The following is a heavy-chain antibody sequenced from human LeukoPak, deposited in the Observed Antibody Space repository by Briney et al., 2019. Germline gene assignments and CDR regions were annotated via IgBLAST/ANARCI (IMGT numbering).Heavy chain of an antibody. Sequence: GGSLRLSCAASGFTFSDSNMHWVRQASGKGLELVGRIRSRANNYATAYGASVTGRFTISRDDSKNTAYLQMNSLKTEDTAVFYCTRTPDFWSGYSDWGQGTLVTVSS. CDR2: IRSRANNYAT. J-gene: IGHJ4*02. CDR1: GFTFSDSN. V-gene: IGHV3-73*01. D-gene: IGHD3-3*01. CDR3: TRTPDFWSGYSD.